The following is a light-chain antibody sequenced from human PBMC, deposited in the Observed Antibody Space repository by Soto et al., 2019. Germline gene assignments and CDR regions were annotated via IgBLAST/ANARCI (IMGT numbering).Light chain of an antibody. CDR2: SND. V-gene: IGLV1-44*01. CDR3: ATWDDRLNVV. J-gene: IGLJ2*01. CDR1: TSNIVTNT. Sequence: QSVLTQSPSASGTPGPRVSISCSGSTSNIVTNTVSWYQHVPGTAPKLLIYSNDQRPSAVPGRFSGSKSGTSASLAISGLLSEDEADYYCATWDDRLNVVLGGATQLTVL.